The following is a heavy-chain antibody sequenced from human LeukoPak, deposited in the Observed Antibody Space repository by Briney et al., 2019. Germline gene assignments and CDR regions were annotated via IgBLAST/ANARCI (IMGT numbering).Heavy chain of an antibody. J-gene: IGHJ4*02. V-gene: IGHV3-23*01. Sequence: GGSLRLSCAASGFTFSTYAMAWVRQAPGKGLEWVSAFSNSGGTHYADSVKGRFTISRDNSKNTLYLQMNSLRADDTALYYCAKDLRLSVGTSPFDYWGQGTLVTVSS. CDR2: FSNSGGT. CDR3: AKDLRLSVGTSPFDY. D-gene: IGHD4-23*01. CDR1: GFTFSTYA.